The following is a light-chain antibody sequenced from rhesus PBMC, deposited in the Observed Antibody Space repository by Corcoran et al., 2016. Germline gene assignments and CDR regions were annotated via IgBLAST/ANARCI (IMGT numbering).Light chain of an antibody. CDR2: ATS. J-gene: IGKJ4*01. CDR3: LQHNSYPLT. V-gene: IGKV1-28*01. Sequence: DIQMTQSPSSLSASVGDTVTITCRASQGISSSVGWFQQKPGKAPKLLIYATSNLESGVPSRFSGRGSWTEFTLTISSLQPEDFAAYYCLQHNSYPLTFGGGTKVKIK. CDR1: QGISSS.